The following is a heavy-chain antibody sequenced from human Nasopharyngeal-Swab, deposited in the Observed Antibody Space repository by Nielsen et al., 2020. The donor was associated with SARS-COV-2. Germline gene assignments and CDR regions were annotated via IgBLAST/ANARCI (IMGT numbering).Heavy chain of an antibody. CDR2: IHYGGRT. CDR3: ASLLLWFGELSDDY. Sequence: SETLSLTCNVSGCSITNTKYYWAWIRQPPGKGPEWIGSIHYGGRTYYKPSLKSRIGMAVDTSKNQFSLELRSVTAADAAIYYCASLLLWFGELSDDYWGQGTLVTVSS. D-gene: IGHD3-10*01. V-gene: IGHV4-39*01. J-gene: IGHJ4*02. CDR1: GCSITNTKYY.